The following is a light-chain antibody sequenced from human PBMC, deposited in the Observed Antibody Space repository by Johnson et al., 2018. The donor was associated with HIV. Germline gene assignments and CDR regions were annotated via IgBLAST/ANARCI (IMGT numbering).Light chain of an antibody. Sequence: QSVLTQPPSASGTPGQRVTISCSGSSSNIGSNTVNWYQQLPGTAPKLLIYRNNQRPSGVPDRFSGSKSGTSASLAISGLQAEDEADYYCAAWDDSLNGYVFGTATKVTVL. V-gene: IGLV1-44*01. CDR2: RNN. CDR1: SSNIGSNT. CDR3: AAWDDSLNGYV. J-gene: IGLJ1*01.